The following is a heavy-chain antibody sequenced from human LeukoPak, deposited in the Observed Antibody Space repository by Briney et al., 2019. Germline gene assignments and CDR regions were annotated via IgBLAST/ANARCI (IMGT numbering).Heavy chain of an antibody. CDR3: ASDSGSSYYYYYGMDV. CDR1: GGSFSGYY. D-gene: IGHD6-13*01. V-gene: IGHV4-34*01. CDR2: INHSGST. J-gene: IGHJ6*02. Sequence: SETLSLTRAVYGGSFSGYYWSWIRQPPGKGLEWIGEINHSGSTNYNPSLKSRVTISVDTSKNQFSLKLSSVTAADTAVYYCASDSGSSYYYYYGMDVWGQGTTVTVSS.